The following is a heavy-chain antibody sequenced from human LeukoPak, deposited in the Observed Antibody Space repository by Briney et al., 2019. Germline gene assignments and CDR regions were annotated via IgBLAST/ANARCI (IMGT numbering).Heavy chain of an antibody. D-gene: IGHD5-24*01. Sequence: PSQTLSLTWTVSGXSISSGGYYWSWIRQHPGKGLEWIGYIFNSGSTYYNPSLKSRVTISVDTSKNQFFLKLSSVTAADTAVYYCARDRWLDYWGQGTLVTVSS. J-gene: IGHJ4*02. CDR3: ARDRWLDY. V-gene: IGHV4-31*02. CDR2: IFNSGST. CDR1: GXSISSGGYY.